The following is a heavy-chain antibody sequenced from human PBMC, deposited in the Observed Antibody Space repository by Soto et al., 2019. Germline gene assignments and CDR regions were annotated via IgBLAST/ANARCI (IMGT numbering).Heavy chain of an antibody. CDR1: GSTFSSYA. D-gene: IGHD3-22*01. Sequence: GGSLRLSCAASGSTFSSYAMHWVRQAPGKGLEWVAVISYDGSNKYYADSVKGRFTISRDNSKNTLYLQMNSLRAEDTAVYYCARDFKVTMIVVATAPHAFDIWGQGTMVTVSS. V-gene: IGHV3-30-3*01. CDR2: ISYDGSNK. J-gene: IGHJ3*02. CDR3: ARDFKVTMIVVATAPHAFDI.